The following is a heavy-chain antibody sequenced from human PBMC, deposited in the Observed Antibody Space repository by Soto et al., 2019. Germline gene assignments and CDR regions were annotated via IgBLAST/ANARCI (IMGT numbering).Heavy chain of an antibody. J-gene: IGHJ4*02. CDR1: GGSFSGYY. D-gene: IGHD2-15*01. CDR2: INHSGST. Sequence: SETLSLTCAVYGGSFSGYYWSWIRQPPGKGLEWIGEINHSGSTNYNPSLKSRVTISVDTSKNQFSLKLSSVTAADTAVYYCARGPKGRYCSGGSCYKSFDYWGQGTLVTVSS. CDR3: ARGPKGRYCSGGSCYKSFDY. V-gene: IGHV4-34*01.